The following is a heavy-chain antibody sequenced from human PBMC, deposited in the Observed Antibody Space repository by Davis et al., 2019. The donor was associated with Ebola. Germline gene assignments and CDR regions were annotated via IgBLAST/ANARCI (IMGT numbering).Heavy chain of an antibody. Sequence: ASVKVSCKASGFTLTNYAIHWVRQAPGQGLEWMGWINPHNGNTNYAQNVQGRVTMTTDTSTSTAYMEVGSLRSDDTAVYYCARAQFPTTSDHWGQGTLVTVSS. V-gene: IGHV1-18*01. CDR3: ARAQFPTTSDH. D-gene: IGHD1-1*01. J-gene: IGHJ4*02. CDR2: INPHNGNT. CDR1: GFTLTNYA.